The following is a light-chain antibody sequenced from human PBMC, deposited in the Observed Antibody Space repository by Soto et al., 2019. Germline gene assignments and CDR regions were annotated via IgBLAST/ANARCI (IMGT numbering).Light chain of an antibody. CDR2: DVT. V-gene: IGLV2-11*01. Sequence: QSALTQPRSVSGSPGQSVTISCTGTSSDVGNYSYVSWYQQHPGKAPKVMIYDVTKRPSGVPDRFSGSKSGITASLTISGLQADDEADYYCCSYPGSHTWVFGGGTKLTVL. J-gene: IGLJ3*02. CDR1: SSDVGNYSY. CDR3: CSYPGSHTWV.